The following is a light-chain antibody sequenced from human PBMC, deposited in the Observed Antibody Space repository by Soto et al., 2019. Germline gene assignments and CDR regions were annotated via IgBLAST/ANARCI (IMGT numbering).Light chain of an antibody. CDR3: FSYAGSDTLGV. CDR2: DVT. Sequence: QSVLTQPRSVSGSPGQSVTMSCTGTTSDVGAYSNVSWYQQHPGKAPKLMIYDVTKRPSGVPDRFSGSKSGNTASLTISGLQAEDEGDYYCFSYAGSDTLGVFGGGTKVTVL. CDR1: TSDVGAYSN. J-gene: IGLJ2*01. V-gene: IGLV2-11*01.